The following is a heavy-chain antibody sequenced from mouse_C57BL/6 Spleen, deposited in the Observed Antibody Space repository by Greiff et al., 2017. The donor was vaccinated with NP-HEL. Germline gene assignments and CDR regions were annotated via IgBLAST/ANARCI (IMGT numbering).Heavy chain of an antibody. V-gene: IGHV1-64*01. J-gene: IGHJ1*03. D-gene: IGHD1-2*01. Sequence: VQLQQPGAELVKPGASVKLSCKASGYTFTSYWMHWVKQRPGQGLEWIGIIHPNSGSTNYNEKFKSKATLTVDKSSSTAYMQLSSLTSEDSAVSYCAREVPLLEDWYFDVWGTGTTVTVSS. CDR2: IHPNSGST. CDR1: GYTFTSYW. CDR3: AREVPLLEDWYFDV.